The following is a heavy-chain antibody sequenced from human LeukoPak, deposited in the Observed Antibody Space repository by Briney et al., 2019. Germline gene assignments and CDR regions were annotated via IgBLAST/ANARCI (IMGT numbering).Heavy chain of an antibody. V-gene: IGHV3-7*01. D-gene: IGHD2-2*01. CDR3: ARPFCSSSNCYSQFDC. J-gene: IGHJ4*02. CDR2: IKQDGGEK. CDR1: GFTFGSYR. Sequence: GGSLRLSCAASGFTFGSYRMSWVRQAPGKGLEWVANIKQDGGEKYYVDSVKGRFTISRDNAKNSLYLQMNSLRAEDTAVYYCARPFCSSSNCYSQFDCWGQGTLVTVSS.